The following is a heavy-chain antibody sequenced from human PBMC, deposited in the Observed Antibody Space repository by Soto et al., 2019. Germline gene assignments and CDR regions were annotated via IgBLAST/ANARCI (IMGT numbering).Heavy chain of an antibody. J-gene: IGHJ4*02. CDR1: GGSISSYY. V-gene: IGHV4-59*01. D-gene: IGHD3-10*01. Sequence: LSLTCTVSGGSISSYYWSWIRQPPGKGLEWIGYIYYSGSTNYNPSLKSRVTISVDTSKNQFSLKLSSVTAADTAVYYCASITMVRGVPYWGQGTLVTVSS. CDR2: IYYSGST. CDR3: ASITMVRGVPY.